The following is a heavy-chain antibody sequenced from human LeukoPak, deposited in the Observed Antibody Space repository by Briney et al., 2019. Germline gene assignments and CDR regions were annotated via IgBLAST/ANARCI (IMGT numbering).Heavy chain of an antibody. CDR3: ARDLYDFWSGYYINYYYYGMDV. CDR1: GFTFSSYA. Sequence: GGSLRLSCAASGFTFSSYAMHWVRQAPGKGLEWVAVISYDGSNKYYADSVKGRFTISRDNSKNTLYLQMNSLRAEDTAVYYCARDLYDFWSGYYINYYYYGMDVWGQGTTVTVSS. J-gene: IGHJ6*02. V-gene: IGHV3-30-3*01. CDR2: ISYDGSNK. D-gene: IGHD3-3*01.